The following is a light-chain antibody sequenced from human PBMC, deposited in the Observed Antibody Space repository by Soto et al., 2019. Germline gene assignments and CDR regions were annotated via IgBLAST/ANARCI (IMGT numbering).Light chain of an antibody. CDR2: EVS. V-gene: IGLV2-14*01. CDR3: CSYTVSTTFV. CDR1: SSDVGAYNH. J-gene: IGLJ1*01. Sequence: QSALTQPASVSGSPGQSITISCTGTSSDVGAYNHVSWYQHHPGKAPKLMIYEVSNRPSGLSDRFSGYKSGNTASLTISGLQAEDEADYYCCSYTVSTTFVFGSGTKLTVL.